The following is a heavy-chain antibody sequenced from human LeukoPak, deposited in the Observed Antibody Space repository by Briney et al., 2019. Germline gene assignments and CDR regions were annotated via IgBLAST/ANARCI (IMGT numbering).Heavy chain of an antibody. V-gene: IGHV3-7*01. CDR1: GFTFSRFW. Sequence: GGSLRLSWAASGFTFSRFWMSWVRQAPGKGLEWVANIKTDGSEKYYVDSVKGRFTISRDNAKNSLSLQMNSLSAEDTAVYYCTRDWGGVAAGIDYWGQGTLVTVSS. D-gene: IGHD6-13*01. J-gene: IGHJ4*02. CDR2: IKTDGSEK. CDR3: TRDWGGVAAGIDY.